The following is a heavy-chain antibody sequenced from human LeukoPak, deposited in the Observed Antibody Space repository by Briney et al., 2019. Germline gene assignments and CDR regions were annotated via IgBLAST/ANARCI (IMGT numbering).Heavy chain of an antibody. D-gene: IGHD1-26*01. Sequence: GGSLRLSCSPSGFPYRNDAMHWVRQAPGKGLEYVSTINHNGGATYYADSVNGRFTISRDNSENTLFLQMSSLRPEDTALYYCVKDLAGTFSFDYWGQGTLVTVSS. J-gene: IGHJ4*02. V-gene: IGHV3-64D*09. CDR3: VKDLAGTFSFDY. CDR2: INHNGGAT. CDR1: GFPYRNDA.